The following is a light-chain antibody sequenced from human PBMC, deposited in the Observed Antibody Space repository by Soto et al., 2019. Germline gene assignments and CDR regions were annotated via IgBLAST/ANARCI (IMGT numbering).Light chain of an antibody. CDR2: RDN. CDR3: ATWDDSLNGYV. J-gene: IGLJ1*01. V-gene: IGLV1-47*01. CDR1: RSNIGKNY. Sequence: QSVLTQPPSASGNPGQRVSISCSGSRSNIGKNYVYWLQQLPGTAPKLLIYRDNQRPSGVPDRFSGSRSGTSASLAISGLRSEDEADYFCATWDDSLNGYVFGTGTKVTVL.